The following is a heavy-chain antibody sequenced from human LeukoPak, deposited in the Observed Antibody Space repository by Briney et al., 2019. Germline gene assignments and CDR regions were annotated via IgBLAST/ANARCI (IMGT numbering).Heavy chain of an antibody. V-gene: IGHV4-34*01. CDR1: GGSFSGYY. J-gene: IGHJ4*02. CDR3: ARRDYRYITMVRGVINLDY. Sequence: SGTLSLTCAVYGGSFSGYYWSWIRQPPGKGLEWIGEINHSGSTNYNPSLKSRVTISVDTSKNQFSLKLSSVTAADTAVYYCARRDYRYITMVRGVINLDYWGQGTLVTVSS. D-gene: IGHD3-10*01. CDR2: INHSGST.